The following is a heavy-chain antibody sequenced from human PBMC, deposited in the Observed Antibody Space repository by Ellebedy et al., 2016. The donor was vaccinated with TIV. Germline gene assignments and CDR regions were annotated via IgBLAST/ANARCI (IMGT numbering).Heavy chain of an antibody. V-gene: IGHV3-11*01. D-gene: IGHD4-23*01. CDR3: ARDPVGVGPAFDI. CDR2: ISSSGRIM. J-gene: IGHJ3*02. Sequence: PGGSLRLSCAASGFTFSDYYMTWIRQAPGKGLEWVAYISSSGRIMYHADSVKGRFTISRDNAKNSLYLQMNSLRAEDTAVYYCARDPVGVGPAFDIWGQGTIVTVSS. CDR1: GFTFSDYY.